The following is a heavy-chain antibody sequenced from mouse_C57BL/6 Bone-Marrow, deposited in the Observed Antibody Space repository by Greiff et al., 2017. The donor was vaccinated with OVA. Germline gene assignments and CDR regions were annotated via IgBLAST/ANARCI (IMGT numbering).Heavy chain of an antibody. CDR3: ARHGTTVVATEWYFDV. D-gene: IGHD1-1*01. Sequence: DVKLVESGGGLVQPGGSLKLSCAASGFTFSDYYMYWVRQTPEKRLEWVAYISNGGGSTYYPDTVKGRFTISRDNAKNTLYLQMSRLKSEDTAMYYCARHGTTVVATEWYFDVWGTGTTVTVSS. CDR1: GFTFSDYY. J-gene: IGHJ1*03. CDR2: ISNGGGST. V-gene: IGHV5-12*01.